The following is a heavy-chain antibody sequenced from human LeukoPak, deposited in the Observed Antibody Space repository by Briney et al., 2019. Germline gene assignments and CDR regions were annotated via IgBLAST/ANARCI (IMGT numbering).Heavy chain of an antibody. V-gene: IGHV3-23*01. J-gene: IGHJ4*02. CDR3: AKESLVSGDYEWFDY. D-gene: IGHD4-17*01. Sequence: VVTTYYSYSVQRRFTISRENSKNTLYLQMNSLRAEDTAVYYCAKESLVSGDYEWFDYWGQGTLVTVSS. CDR2: VVTT.